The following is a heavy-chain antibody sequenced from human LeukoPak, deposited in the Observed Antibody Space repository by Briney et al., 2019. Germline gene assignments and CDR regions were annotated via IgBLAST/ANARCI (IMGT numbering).Heavy chain of an antibody. Sequence: PGGPLRLSCAASGFTFSSYWMHWVRQAPGKGVVCLSRINSDGSSTSYADSVKGRYTISRDNAKNTLYVQMNSLRAEDTAVYYCARDQGGMTTVTTGGDYWGQGTLVTVSS. V-gene: IGHV3-74*01. CDR1: GFTFSSYW. D-gene: IGHD4-11*01. J-gene: IGHJ4*02. CDR2: INSDGSST. CDR3: ARDQGGMTTVTTGGDY.